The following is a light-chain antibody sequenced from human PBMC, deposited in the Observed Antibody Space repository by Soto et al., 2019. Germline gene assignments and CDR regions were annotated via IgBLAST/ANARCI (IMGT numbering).Light chain of an antibody. CDR1: SSDVGDYKF. CDR3: SSYAGNNNVV. J-gene: IGLJ2*01. Sequence: QSALTQPPSASGSPGQSVTISCTGTSSDVGDYKFVSWYQQHPGTAPKLLIYEVSRRPSGVPDRFSGSKSGNTASLTVSGLQAEDEADYYCSSYAGNNNVVFGGGTQLTVL. V-gene: IGLV2-8*01. CDR2: EVS.